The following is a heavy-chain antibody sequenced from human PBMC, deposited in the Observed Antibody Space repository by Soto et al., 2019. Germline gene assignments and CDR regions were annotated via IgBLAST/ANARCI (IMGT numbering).Heavy chain of an antibody. CDR1: GFTFSSYS. D-gene: IGHD3-10*01. Sequence: GGSLRLSCAASGFTFSSYSMNWVRQAPGKGLEWVSYISSSSSTIYYADSVKGRFTISRDNAKNSLYLQMNSLRAEDTAVYYCAREERGYYGSGSYYYYYGMDVWGQGTTVTVSS. V-gene: IGHV3-48*04. CDR2: ISSSSSTI. CDR3: AREERGYYGSGSYYYYYGMDV. J-gene: IGHJ6*02.